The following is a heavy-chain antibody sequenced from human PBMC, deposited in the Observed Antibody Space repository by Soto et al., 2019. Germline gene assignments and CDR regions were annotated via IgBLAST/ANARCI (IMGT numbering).Heavy chain of an antibody. Sequence: PGESLRLSCAASGFTFSDYYMSWIRQAPGKGLEWVSYISSSSSYTNYADSVKGRFTISRDNAKNSLYLQMNSLRAEDTAVYYCARSSGGSGKLWNYYGMDVWGQGTTVTVSS. CDR1: GFTFSDYY. D-gene: IGHD3-10*01. V-gene: IGHV3-11*06. CDR3: ARSSGGSGKLWNYYGMDV. CDR2: ISSSSSYT. J-gene: IGHJ6*02.